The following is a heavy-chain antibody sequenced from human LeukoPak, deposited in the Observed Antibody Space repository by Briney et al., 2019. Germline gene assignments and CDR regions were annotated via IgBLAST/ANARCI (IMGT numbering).Heavy chain of an antibody. V-gene: IGHV3-20*04. CDR1: GFTFDVYG. Sequence: GGSLRLSCAASGFTFDVYGMSWVRQAPGKGLECVSGINWNGGSTVYADSVKGRFTISRDNAKNSLYLQMNSLRAEDTALYYCAREGSGNEKHKDAFDIWGQRTMVTVSS. D-gene: IGHD3-10*01. J-gene: IGHJ3*02. CDR3: AREGSGNEKHKDAFDI. CDR2: INWNGGST.